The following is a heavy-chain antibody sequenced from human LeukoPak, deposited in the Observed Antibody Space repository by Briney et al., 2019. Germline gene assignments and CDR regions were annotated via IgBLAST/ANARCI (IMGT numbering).Heavy chain of an antibody. CDR1: GGSFSGYY. Sequence: SETLSLTCAVYGGSFSGYYWSWMRQPPGKGLEWIGEINHSGSTNYNPSLKSRVTISVDTSKNQFSLKLSSVTAADTAVYYCARQRYDFWSGYSLDYWGQGTLVTVSS. J-gene: IGHJ4*02. V-gene: IGHV4-34*01. CDR2: INHSGST. CDR3: ARQRYDFWSGYSLDY. D-gene: IGHD3-3*01.